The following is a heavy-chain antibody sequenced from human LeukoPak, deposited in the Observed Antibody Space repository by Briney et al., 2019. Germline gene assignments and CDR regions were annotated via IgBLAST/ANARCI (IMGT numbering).Heavy chain of an antibody. Sequence: SETLSLTCTVSGGSISSYYWSWIRQPPGKGLEWIGYIYYSGSTNYNPSLKSRVTISVDTSKNLFSLKLSSVTAADTAVYYCARATGRSSGWYFDYWGQGTLVTVSS. CDR3: ARATGRSSGWYFDY. CDR2: IYYSGST. V-gene: IGHV4-59*01. D-gene: IGHD6-25*01. CDR1: GGSISSYY. J-gene: IGHJ4*02.